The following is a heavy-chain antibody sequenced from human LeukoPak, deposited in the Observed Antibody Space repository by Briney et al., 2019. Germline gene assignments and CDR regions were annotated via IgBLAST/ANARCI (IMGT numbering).Heavy chain of an antibody. Sequence: GGSLRLSCATSGFDFGGACGMGWVRQAPEKGLEWVSTISGGGETTHYADSVKGRLTISRDNSKNTVYGQMNSLRAEDTGVYYCAKAKAAVGTWEWWFGMDIWGQGTTVTVSS. CDR1: GFDFGGACG. CDR3: AKAKAAVGTWEWWFGMDI. V-gene: IGHV3-23*01. J-gene: IGHJ6*02. CDR2: ISGGGETT. D-gene: IGHD6-13*01.